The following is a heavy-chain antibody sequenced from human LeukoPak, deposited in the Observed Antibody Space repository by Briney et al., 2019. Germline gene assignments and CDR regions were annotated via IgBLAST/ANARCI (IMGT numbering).Heavy chain of an antibody. CDR1: GFTFSSYA. CDR2: IRGSGSST. V-gene: IGHV3-23*01. D-gene: IGHD1-26*01. Sequence: GGSLRLSCAASGFTFSSYAMSWVRQAPGKGLEWVSAIRGSGSSTHYADSVKGRFTTSRDNSKITLFLQMNSLRAEDTAIYYCAKYGPQDSGSSHFDYWGQGALVTVSS. J-gene: IGHJ4*02. CDR3: AKYGPQDSGSSHFDY.